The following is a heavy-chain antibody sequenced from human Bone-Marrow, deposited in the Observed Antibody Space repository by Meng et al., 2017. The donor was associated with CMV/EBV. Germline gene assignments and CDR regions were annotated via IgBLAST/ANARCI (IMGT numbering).Heavy chain of an antibody. CDR2: INSDGSST. Sequence: GESLKISCTASGFSFADYAMHWVRQAPGKGLVWVSHINSDGSSTSYADSVKGRFTISRDNAKNTLYLQMNSLRAEDTAVYYCARDGIWGQGTMVTVSS. CDR3: ARDGI. CDR1: GFSFADYA. J-gene: IGHJ3*02. V-gene: IGHV3-74*01.